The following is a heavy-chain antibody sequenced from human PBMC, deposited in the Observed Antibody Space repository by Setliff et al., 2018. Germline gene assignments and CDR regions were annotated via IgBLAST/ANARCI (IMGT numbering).Heavy chain of an antibody. CDR3: GTNSDSMHYIDF. CDR2: TYRDGST. V-gene: IGHV3-66*01. J-gene: IGHJ4*02. CDR1: GFTVNTNY. D-gene: IGHD2-8*01. Sequence: GGSLRLSCAASGFTVNTNYMTWVRQAPGKGPEWVSITYRDGSTYYAESVKGRFTLSRDSTKNTLSLQMNSLRVEDTAFYYCGTNSDSMHYIDFWGQGTLVTVSS.